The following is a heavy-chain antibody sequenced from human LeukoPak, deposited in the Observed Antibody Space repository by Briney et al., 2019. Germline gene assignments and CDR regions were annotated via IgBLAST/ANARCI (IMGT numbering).Heavy chain of an antibody. Sequence: SETLSLTCTVSGGSIRSYYWSWIRQPPPQGLEWIEYIYFSGNTSYNPSLESRVTISVDRSKNQFSRKLSSVAAADTAVYYCARSYDTNFDYWGQGTLVTISS. V-gene: IGHV4-59*01. CDR3: ARSYDTNFDY. J-gene: IGHJ4*02. D-gene: IGHD3-3*01. CDR2: IYFSGNT. CDR1: GGSIRSYY.